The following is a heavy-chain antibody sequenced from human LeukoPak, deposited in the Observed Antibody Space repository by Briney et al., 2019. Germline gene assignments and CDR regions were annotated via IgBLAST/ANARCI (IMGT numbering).Heavy chain of an antibody. CDR1: GFTFSSYG. Sequence: GGSLRLSCAASGFTFSSYGMHWVRQAPGKGLEWVAVISYDGSNKYYADSVKGRFTISRDNSKNTLYLQMNSLRAEDTAVYYCAGDYGETTGAGEYFQHWGQGTLVTVSS. CDR2: ISYDGSNK. V-gene: IGHV3-30*03. CDR3: AGDYGETTGAGEYFQH. J-gene: IGHJ1*01. D-gene: IGHD1-1*01.